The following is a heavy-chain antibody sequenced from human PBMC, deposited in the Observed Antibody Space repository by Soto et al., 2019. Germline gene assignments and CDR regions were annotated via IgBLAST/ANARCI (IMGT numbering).Heavy chain of an antibody. Sequence: EVQLVESGGGLVQPGGSLRLACAASGFTLSNYWMHWVRQVPGKGLVWVSRVNSDGSSTKYADSVKGRFTISRDNAKNTMYLQMNSLTAEDTAVYYCTRSYCGSTNCYGWFDPWGQGNLVTVSS. J-gene: IGHJ5*02. D-gene: IGHD2-2*01. CDR2: VNSDGSST. CDR3: TRSYCGSTNCYGWFDP. V-gene: IGHV3-74*03. CDR1: GFTLSNYW.